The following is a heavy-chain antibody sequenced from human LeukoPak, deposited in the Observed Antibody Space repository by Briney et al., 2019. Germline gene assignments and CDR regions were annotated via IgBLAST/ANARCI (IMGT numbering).Heavy chain of an antibody. J-gene: IGHJ4*02. D-gene: IGHD3-22*01. CDR3: ARNYHDSSGYYPAGSRLNYFDY. V-gene: IGHV4-59*11. CDR1: GGSIRSHY. Sequence: SETLSLTCTVSGGSIRSHYLSWIRQPPGKGLEWIGYIYYSGSTNYNPSLKSRVTISVDTSKNQFSLKLSSVTAADTAVYYCARNYHDSSGYYPAGSRLNYFDYWGQGTLVTVSS. CDR2: IYYSGST.